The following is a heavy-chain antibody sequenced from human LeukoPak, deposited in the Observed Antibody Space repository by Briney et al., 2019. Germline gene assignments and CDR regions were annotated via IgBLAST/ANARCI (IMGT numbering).Heavy chain of an antibody. Sequence: GGSLRLSCAASGFTFSSYAMHWVRQAPGKGLEWVAVISYDGSNKYYADSVKGRFTISRDNSKNTLYLQMNSLRAEDTAVYYCAGQNGYNLSDAFDIWGQGTMVTVSS. CDR2: ISYDGSNK. V-gene: IGHV3-30-3*01. J-gene: IGHJ3*02. CDR3: AGQNGYNLSDAFDI. D-gene: IGHD5-24*01. CDR1: GFTFSSYA.